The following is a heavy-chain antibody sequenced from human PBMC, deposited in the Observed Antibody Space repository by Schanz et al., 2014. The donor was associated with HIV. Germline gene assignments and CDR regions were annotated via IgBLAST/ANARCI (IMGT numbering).Heavy chain of an antibody. V-gene: IGHV3-33*08. CDR2: MWYDESHK. D-gene: IGHD6-13*01. Sequence: QVQLVESGGGVVQPGRSLRLSCAASGFTFSSHGMHWVRQAPGKGLEWVAAMWYDESHKGYADSVKGRFTISRDNSKNTLYLEMNSLRPEDTAVYYCARETSGFSTSWPPRYHYYGMDVWGQGTTVTVSS. CDR1: GFTFSSHG. J-gene: IGHJ6*02. CDR3: ARETSGFSTSWPPRYHYYGMDV.